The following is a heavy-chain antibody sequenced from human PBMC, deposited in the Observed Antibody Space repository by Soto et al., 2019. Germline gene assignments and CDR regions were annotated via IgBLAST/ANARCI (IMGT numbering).Heavy chain of an antibody. CDR2: IYYSGST. V-gene: IGHV4-61*01. J-gene: IGHJ5*02. D-gene: IGHD6-13*01. CDR1: GGSVSSGSYY. CDR3: ARSAAGPNWFDP. Sequence: QVQLQESGPGLVKPSETLSLTCTVSGGSVSSGSYYWSWIRQPPGKGLEWIGYIYYSGSTNYNPSLKSRVTISVDTSKNQVSLKLSSVTAADTAVYYCARSAAGPNWFDPWGQGTLVTVSS.